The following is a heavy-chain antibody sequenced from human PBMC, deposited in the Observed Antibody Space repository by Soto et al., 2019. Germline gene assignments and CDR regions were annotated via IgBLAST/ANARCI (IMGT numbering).Heavy chain of an antibody. V-gene: IGHV4-30-2*06. J-gene: IGHJ4*02. CDR1: GASISYGGFS. CDR3: ARGGGYDSFDY. D-gene: IGHD5-12*01. Sequence: SETLSLTCTVSGASISYGGFSWSWIRQSPGKGLEWIGYISHLESTYFHPSFKSRLTMSIDRTRNQFSLKLSSVAAADMAVYYCARGGGYDSFDYWGQGVLVTVSS. CDR2: ISHLEST.